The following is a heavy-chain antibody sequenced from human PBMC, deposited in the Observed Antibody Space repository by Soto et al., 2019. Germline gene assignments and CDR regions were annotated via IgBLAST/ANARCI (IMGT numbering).Heavy chain of an antibody. D-gene: IGHD3-10*01. CDR2: IHYSGST. CDR3: ERVRRYMDGFHFDY. J-gene: IGHJ4*02. V-gene: IGHV4-59*01. CDR1: AFSIIVYY. Sequence: PSSTXSLTCTFSAFSIIVYYLSWIRQPPGKGLEWIGYIHYSGSTNYNPSLKSRVDVSLDTSKNQFSLKLRYVTADDTAVYFCERVRRYMDGFHFDYWGQGPLVNVYS.